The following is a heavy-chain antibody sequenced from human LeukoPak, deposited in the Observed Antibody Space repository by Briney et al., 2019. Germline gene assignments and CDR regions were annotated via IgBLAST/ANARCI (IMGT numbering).Heavy chain of an antibody. D-gene: IGHD3-10*01. J-gene: IGHJ4*02. CDR1: GFNFSTYA. V-gene: IGHV3-30*04. CDR3: ARESITNGREYFDS. Sequence: GGSLRLSRAASGFNFSTYAMDWVRQAPGKGLEWVAVLSSDGSNKYSADSVRGRFTISRDNFHNTLYLQMDSLSPEDTAVYYCARESITNGREYFDSWGQGTLVIVSS. CDR2: LSSDGSNK.